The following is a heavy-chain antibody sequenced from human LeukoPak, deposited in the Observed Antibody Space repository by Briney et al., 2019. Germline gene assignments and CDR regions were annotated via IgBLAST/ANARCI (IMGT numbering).Heavy chain of an antibody. J-gene: IGHJ4*02. CDR2: INPNSGGT. D-gene: IGHD5-18*01. Sequence: ASVKVSCKASGYTFTGYYMHWVRQAPGQGLEWMGWINPNSGGTNYVQRFQGRVTMTTDISTSTAYMELRSLRSDDTAVFYCVRDLGVDTSMIFFEYWGQGTRVPVSS. V-gene: IGHV1-2*02. CDR1: GYTFTGYY. CDR3: VRDLGVDTSMIFFEY.